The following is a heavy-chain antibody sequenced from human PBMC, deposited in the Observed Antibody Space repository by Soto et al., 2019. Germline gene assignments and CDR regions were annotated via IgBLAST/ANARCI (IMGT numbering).Heavy chain of an antibody. V-gene: IGHV4-59*08. J-gene: IGHJ6*03. CDR1: GGSISSYY. Sequence: SETLSLTYTVSGGSISSYYWSWIRQPPGKGLEWIGYIYYSGSTNYNPSLKSRVTISVDTSKNQFSLKLSSVTAADTAVYYCARQVKLWNYVSYYYMDVWGKGTTVTVSS. CDR2: IYYSGST. D-gene: IGHD1-7*01. CDR3: ARQVKLWNYVSYYYMDV.